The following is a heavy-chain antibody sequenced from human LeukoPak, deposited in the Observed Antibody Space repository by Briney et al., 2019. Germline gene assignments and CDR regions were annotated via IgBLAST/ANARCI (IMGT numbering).Heavy chain of an antibody. CDR1: GFTFSDYY. V-gene: IGHV3-11*05. D-gene: IGHD6-13*01. J-gene: IGHJ4*02. CDR3: ARDAVSLAAAGTSDY. Sequence: GRSLRLSCAASGFTFSDYYMSWIRQAPGKGLEWVSYISSSSSYTNYAASVKGRFTISRDNAKNSLYLQMNSLRAEDTAVYYCARDAVSLAAAGTSDYWGQGSLVTVSS. CDR2: ISSSSSYT.